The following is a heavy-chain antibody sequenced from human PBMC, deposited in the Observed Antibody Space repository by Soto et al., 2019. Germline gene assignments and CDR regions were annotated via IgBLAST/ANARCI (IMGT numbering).Heavy chain of an antibody. V-gene: IGHV4-39*01. J-gene: IGHJ6*03. CDR3: ASINYYYYYMDV. CDR1: GGSISSSSYY. CDR2: IYYSGST. Sequence: SETLSLTCTVSGGSISSSSYYWGWIRQPPGKGLEWIGSIYYSGSTYYNPSLKSRVTISVDTSKNQFSLKLSSVTAADTAVYYCASINYYYYYMDVWGKGTTVTVSS.